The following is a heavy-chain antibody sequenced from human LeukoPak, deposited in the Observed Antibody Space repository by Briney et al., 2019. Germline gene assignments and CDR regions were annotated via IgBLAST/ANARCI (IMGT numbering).Heavy chain of an antibody. CDR3: ATGGSMAHEGIHS. D-gene: IGHD2/OR15-2a*01. CDR1: GFTFSSYS. Sequence: PGGSLRLSCAASGFTFSSYSMNWVRQAPGKGLEWVSYISSSSSTIYYADSVKGRFTISRDSAKNSLYLQMNSLRAEDTAVYYCATGGSMAHEGIHSWGQGTLVIVSS. CDR2: ISSSSSTI. J-gene: IGHJ4*02. V-gene: IGHV3-48*04.